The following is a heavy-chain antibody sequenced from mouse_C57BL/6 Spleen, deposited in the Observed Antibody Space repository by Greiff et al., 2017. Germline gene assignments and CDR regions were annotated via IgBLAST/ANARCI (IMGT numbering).Heavy chain of an antibody. CDR2: ISSGGDYI. V-gene: IGHV5-9-1*02. CDR3: TRGDYEGYAMDY. CDR1: GFTFRSYA. D-gene: IGHD2-4*01. J-gene: IGHJ4*01. Sequence: DVMLVESGEGLVKPGGSLKLSCAASGFTFRSYAMSWVRQTPEKRLEWVAYISSGGDYIYYADTVKGRFTISRDNARNTLYLQMSSLKSEDTAMYYCTRGDYEGYAMDYWGQGTSVTVSS.